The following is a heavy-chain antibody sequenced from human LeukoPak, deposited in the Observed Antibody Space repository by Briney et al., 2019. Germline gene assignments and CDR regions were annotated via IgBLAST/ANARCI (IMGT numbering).Heavy chain of an antibody. CDR1: RFAFSNYG. V-gene: IGHV3-23*01. J-gene: IGHJ4*02. D-gene: IGHD3-22*01. Sequence: GGSLRLSCAVSRFAFSNYGMSWVRQAPGKGLEWVTAISGSGGSTYYADSVKGRFTISRDNSKNTLYLQMNSLRAEDTALYYCAKSSYYDTSGSYGEYYFDYWGQGALVTVSS. CDR2: ISGSGGST. CDR3: AKSSYYDTSGSYGEYYFDY.